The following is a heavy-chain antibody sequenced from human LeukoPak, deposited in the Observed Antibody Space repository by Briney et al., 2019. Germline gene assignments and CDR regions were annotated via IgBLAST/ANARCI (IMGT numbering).Heavy chain of an antibody. CDR3: ARGVGARGAFDI. CDR1: GGSISSSSYY. V-gene: IGHV4-39*07. D-gene: IGHD1-26*01. J-gene: IGHJ3*02. CDR2: IYYSGST. Sequence: SETLSLTCTVSGGSISSSSYYWGWIRQPPGKGLEWIGSIYYSGSTYYNPSLKSRVTISVDTSKNQFSLKLSSVTAADTAVYYCARGVGARGAFDIWGQGTMVTVSS.